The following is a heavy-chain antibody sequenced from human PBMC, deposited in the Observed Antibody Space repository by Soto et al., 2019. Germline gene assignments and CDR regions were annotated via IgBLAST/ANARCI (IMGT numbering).Heavy chain of an antibody. CDR2: IRSKANSYAT. J-gene: IGHJ6*02. D-gene: IGHD3-9*01. CDR1: GFTFSGSA. V-gene: IGHV3-73*01. CDR3: TRLGGNYDILTGYSYYGMDV. Sequence: PVGSLRLSCAASGFTFSGSAMHWVRQASGKGLEWVGRIRSKANSYATAYAASVKGRFTISRDDSKNTAYRQMNSLKTEDTAVYYCTRLGGNYDILTGYSYYGMDVWGQGTTVAVSS.